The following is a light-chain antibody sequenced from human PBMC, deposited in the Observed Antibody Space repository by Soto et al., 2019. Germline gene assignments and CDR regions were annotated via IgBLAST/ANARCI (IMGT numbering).Light chain of an antibody. CDR2: DVV. V-gene: IGLV2-14*03. CDR3: SSYTSTMTNV. Sequence: QSDLTQPASVSGSPGQSITISCTGTSSDVGGFNSVSWYQLRPGTAPKLILYDVVDRPSGVSYRFSGSKSGNTASLTISGLQAADEADYFCSSYTSTMTNVFGRVTKVTV. J-gene: IGLJ1*01. CDR1: SSDVGGFNS.